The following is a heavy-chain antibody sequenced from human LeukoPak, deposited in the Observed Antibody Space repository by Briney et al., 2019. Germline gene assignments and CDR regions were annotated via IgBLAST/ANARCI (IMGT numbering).Heavy chain of an antibody. CDR3: ARVPARAMREYSSGWIDY. CDR1: GGTFTSYD. V-gene: IGHV1-8*01. D-gene: IGHD6-19*01. CDR2: MNPNSGNT. Sequence: ASVKVSCKASGGTFTSYDINWVRQATGQGLEWMGWMNPNSGNTGYAQKFQGRVTMTGNTSISTAYMELSSLRSEDTAVYYCARVPARAMREYSSGWIDYWGQGTLVTVSS. J-gene: IGHJ4*02.